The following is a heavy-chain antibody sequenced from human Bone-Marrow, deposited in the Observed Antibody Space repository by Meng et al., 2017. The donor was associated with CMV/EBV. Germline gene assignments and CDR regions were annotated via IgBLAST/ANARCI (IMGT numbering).Heavy chain of an antibody. Sequence: SETLSLTCTVSGGSISSGDYYWGWIRQPPGKGLEWIGSIYYSGSTYYNPSLKSRVTISVDTSKNQFSLKLSSVTAADTAVYYCARGGLGGWPMDYWGQETLVTVSS. CDR2: IYYSGST. CDR3: ARGGLGGWPMDY. D-gene: IGHD5-24*01. CDR1: GGSISSGDYY. V-gene: IGHV4-39*07. J-gene: IGHJ4*02.